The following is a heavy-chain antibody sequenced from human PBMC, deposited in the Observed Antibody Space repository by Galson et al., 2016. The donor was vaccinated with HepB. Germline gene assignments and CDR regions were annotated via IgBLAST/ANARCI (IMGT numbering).Heavy chain of an antibody. D-gene: IGHD2-2*01. CDR2: IIPIFGTA. CDR3: ASSYCSTTRCYVGLFDF. J-gene: IGHJ4*02. CDR1: GGTSRSNA. V-gene: IGHV1-69*13. Sequence: SVKVSCKASGGTSRSNAISWVRRAPGQGLEWMGGIIPIFGTANYAQKFQGRVTIIADESTGTSYMELSSLTSEDTAVFYCASSYCSTTRCYVGLFDFWGQGTLVTVSS.